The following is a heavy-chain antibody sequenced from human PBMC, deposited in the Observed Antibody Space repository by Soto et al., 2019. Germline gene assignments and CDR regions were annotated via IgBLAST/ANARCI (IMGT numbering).Heavy chain of an antibody. V-gene: IGHV3-48*02. CDR3: ARDSTPGWHFDY. D-gene: IGHD6-19*01. J-gene: IGHJ4*02. Sequence: EAQLVESGGGLVQPGGSLRLSCAASEFTFSSYSMNWVRQAPGKGLEWISYISSSSSTIYYADSVRGRFTISRDNAKNTLYLQMNSLRDEDTAVYYCARDSTPGWHFDYWGQGTLVTVSS. CDR1: EFTFSSYS. CDR2: ISSSSSTI.